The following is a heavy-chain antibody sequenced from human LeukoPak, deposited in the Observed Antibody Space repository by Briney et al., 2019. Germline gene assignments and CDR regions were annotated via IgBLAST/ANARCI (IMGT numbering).Heavy chain of an antibody. V-gene: IGHV4-39*07. J-gene: IGHJ5*02. CDR1: GGSISSSSYY. D-gene: IGHD3-3*01. Sequence: PSETLSLTCTVSGGSISSSSYYWGWIRQPPGKGLEWIGSIYYSGSTYYNPSLKSRVTISVDTSKNQFSLKLSSVTAADTAVYYCAREHDFWSGYGWFDPWGQGTLVTVSS. CDR2: IYYSGST. CDR3: AREHDFWSGYGWFDP.